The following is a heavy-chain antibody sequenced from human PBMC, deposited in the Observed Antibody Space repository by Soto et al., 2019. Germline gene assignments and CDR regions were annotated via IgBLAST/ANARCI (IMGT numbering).Heavy chain of an antibody. CDR3: AREGVRANCSSTSCYEHFADPTRVWAFDI. V-gene: IGHV4-34*01. D-gene: IGHD2-2*01. Sequence: QVQLQQWAAGLLKPSETLSLTCAVYGGSFSGYYWSWIRQPPGKGLEWIGEINHSGSTNYNPSLKSRVTISVDTSKNQFSLKLSSVTAADTAVYYCAREGVRANCSSTSCYEHFADPTRVWAFDIWGQGTMVTVSS. J-gene: IGHJ3*02. CDR2: INHSGST. CDR1: GGSFSGYY.